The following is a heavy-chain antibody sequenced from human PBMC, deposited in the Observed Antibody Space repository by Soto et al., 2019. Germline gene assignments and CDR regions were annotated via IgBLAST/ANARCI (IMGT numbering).Heavy chain of an antibody. V-gene: IGHV3-30*18. D-gene: IGHD5-18*01. J-gene: IGHJ4*02. CDR2: ISYDGSNK. CDR1: GFTFSSYG. CDR3: AKVAHRYSYGPGGY. Sequence: PGGSLRLSCAASGFTFSSYGMHWVRQAPGKGLEWVAVISYDGSNKYYADSVKGRFTISRDNSKNTLHLQMNSLRAEDTAVYYCAKVAHRYSYGPGGYWGQGTLVTVSS.